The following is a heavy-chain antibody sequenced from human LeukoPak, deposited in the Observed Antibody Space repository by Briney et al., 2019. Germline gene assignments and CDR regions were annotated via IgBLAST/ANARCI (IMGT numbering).Heavy chain of an antibody. V-gene: IGHV1-2*02. CDR2: INPNGPVT. CDR1: GYTFIADY. Sequence: GSVKVSCKTSGYTFIADYIRSVRQAPGQGLEWMGWINPNGPVTKYAQKFQGRVTMTRDTSISTVYVALSRLRSDDTPVYYRARDYEFRGHTDGSYDFWGQGTLVTVSS. CDR3: ARDYEFRGHTDGSYDF. D-gene: IGHD1-26*01. J-gene: IGHJ4*02.